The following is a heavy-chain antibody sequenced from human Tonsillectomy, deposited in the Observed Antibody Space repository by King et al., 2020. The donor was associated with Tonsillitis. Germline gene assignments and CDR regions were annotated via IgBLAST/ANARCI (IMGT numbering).Heavy chain of an antibody. J-gene: IGHJ4*02. D-gene: IGHD2-15*01. CDR1: GGPISSTSYY. Sequence: QLQESGPGLVKPSETLSLTCAVSGGPISSTSYYWGWIRQPPGKGLEWIGSIYYSGSTYYKPSLKSRVTISIHTSKNQFSLKVSSVTAADTAVYYCATVHCSGGSCYWGYWGQGTLVTVSS. CDR2: IYYSGST. V-gene: IGHV4-39*07. CDR3: ATVHCSGGSCYWGY.